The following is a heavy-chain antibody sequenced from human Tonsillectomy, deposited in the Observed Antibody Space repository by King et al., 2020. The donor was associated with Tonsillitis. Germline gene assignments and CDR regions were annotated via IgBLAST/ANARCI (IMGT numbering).Heavy chain of an antibody. CDR3: ARDQSSLGYSYFDY. V-gene: IGHV3-30-3*01. J-gene: IGHJ4*02. CDR1: GFTFSNYG. CDR2: ISYDGSNK. D-gene: IGHD5-18*01. Sequence: VQLVESGGGVVQPGRSLRLSCAASGFTFSNYGMHWVRQAPGKGLEWVAVISYDGSNKYYADSVKGRFTISRDNSKNTLYLQMNSLRAEDTAVYYCARDQSSLGYSYFDYGGQGILVTVSS.